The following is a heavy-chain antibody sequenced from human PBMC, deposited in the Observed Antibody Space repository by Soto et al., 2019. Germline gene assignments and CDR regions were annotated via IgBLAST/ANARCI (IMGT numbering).Heavy chain of an antibody. D-gene: IGHD3-3*01. J-gene: IGHJ4*02. V-gene: IGHV4-39*01. CDR1: GGSISSSSYY. CDR3: ASSATNIYDFWSGSTYFDY. CDR2: IYYSRST. Sequence: SETLSLTCTVSGGSISSSSYYWGWIRQPPGKGLEWIGSIYYSRSTYYNPSLKSRVTISVDTSKNQFSLKLSSVTAADTAVYYCASSATNIYDFWSGSTYFDYWGQGTLVTVSS.